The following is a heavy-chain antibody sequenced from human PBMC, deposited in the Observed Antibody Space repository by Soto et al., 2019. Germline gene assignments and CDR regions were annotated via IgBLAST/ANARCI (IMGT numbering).Heavy chain of an antibody. CDR2: IKSKVDGGTI. D-gene: IGHD6-13*01. CDR1: SVSNAW. V-gene: IGHV3-15*07. Sequence: SVSNAWMNWVRPAPGKGLEWVGRIKSKVDGGTIDYAAPVKGRFTISRDDSKNMVYLQMNSLKTEDTAVYYCATGGYFLDYWGQGTLVTVSS. CDR3: ATGGYFLDY. J-gene: IGHJ4*02.